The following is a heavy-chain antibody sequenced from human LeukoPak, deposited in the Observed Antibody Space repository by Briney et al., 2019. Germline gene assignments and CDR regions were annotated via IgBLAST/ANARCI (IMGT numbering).Heavy chain of an antibody. D-gene: IGHD2-21*02. CDR2: MNSRASTT. CDR3: VRNLGVKAGDV. CDR1: GFTLSGLW. V-gene: IGHV3-74*01. J-gene: IGHJ4*02. Sequence: GGSLRLSRVASGFTLSGLWMHCVRLAPGTGLEWVSSMNSRASTTTYTDSAKGRFTISRDNAKNTLFLQMNSLTVENTAVYYGVRNLGVKAGDVWGQGTLVTVSS.